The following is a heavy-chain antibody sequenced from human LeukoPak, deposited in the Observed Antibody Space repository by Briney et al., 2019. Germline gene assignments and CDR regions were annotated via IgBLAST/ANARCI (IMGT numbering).Heavy chain of an antibody. CDR1: GGSISSYY. CDR3: ARAQVGIVGATEFAY. V-gene: IGHV4-59*08. D-gene: IGHD1-26*01. CDR2: IYYSGST. J-gene: IGHJ4*02. Sequence: PSETLSLTCTVSGGSISSYYWTWIRQPPGKGLEWIGYIYYSGSTKYNPSLKSRVTISVDSSKNHFSLKLSPVTAADTAVYYCARAQVGIVGATEFAYWGQGTLVTVSS.